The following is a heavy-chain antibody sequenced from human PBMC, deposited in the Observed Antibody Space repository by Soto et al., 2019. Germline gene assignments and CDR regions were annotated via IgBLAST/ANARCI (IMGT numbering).Heavy chain of an antibody. D-gene: IGHD3-22*01. CDR2: ISAYNGNT. J-gene: IGHJ5*02. Sequence: GASVKVSCKASGYTFTSYGISWVRQAPGQGLEWMGWISAYNGNTNYAQKLQGRVTMTTDTSTSTAYTELRSLRSDDTAVYYCARDPRYYDSSEAGWWFDXWGQGTLVTVSS. V-gene: IGHV1-18*01. CDR1: GYTFTSYG. CDR3: ARDPRYYDSSEAGWWFDX.